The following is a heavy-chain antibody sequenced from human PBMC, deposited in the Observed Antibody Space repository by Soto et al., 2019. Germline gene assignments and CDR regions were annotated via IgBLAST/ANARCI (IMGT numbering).Heavy chain of an antibody. D-gene: IGHD2-2*01. J-gene: IGHJ4*02. CDR1: GFTFSSYE. CDR3: ARDAAVPAADDPPFDY. CDR2: ISSSGSTI. V-gene: IGHV3-48*03. Sequence: LRLSCAASGFTFSSYEMNWVRQAPGKGLEWVSYISSSGSTIYYADSVKGRFTISRDNAKNSLYLQMNSLRAEDTAVYYCARDAAVPAADDPPFDYWGQGTLVTVSS.